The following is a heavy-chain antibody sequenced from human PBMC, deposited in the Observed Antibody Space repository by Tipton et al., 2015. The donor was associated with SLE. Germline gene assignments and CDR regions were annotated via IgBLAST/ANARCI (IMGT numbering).Heavy chain of an antibody. CDR1: GGSFSGYY. J-gene: IGHJ5*02. CDR2: INHSGST. D-gene: IGHD1-7*01. V-gene: IGHV4-34*01. CDR3: ARGLTGTMDWFDP. Sequence: TLSLTCAVYGGSFSGYYWSWIRQPPGKGLEWIGEINHSGSTNYNPSLKSRVTISADTSKNQFSLKLSSVTAADTAVYYRARGLTGTMDWFDPWGQGTLVTVSS.